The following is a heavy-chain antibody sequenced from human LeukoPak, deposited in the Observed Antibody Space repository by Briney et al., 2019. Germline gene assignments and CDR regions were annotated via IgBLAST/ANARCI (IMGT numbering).Heavy chain of an antibody. CDR3: ARDDIAVAVDAFDI. CDR2: ISYDGSNK. V-gene: IGHV3-30-3*01. D-gene: IGHD6-19*01. Sequence: GGSLRLSCAASGFTFSSYAMHWVRQAPGKGLEWVAVISYDGSNKYYADSVKGRFTISRDNSKNTLYLQMNSLRAEDTAVYYCARDDIAVAVDAFDIWGQGTMVTVSS. CDR1: GFTFSSYA. J-gene: IGHJ3*02.